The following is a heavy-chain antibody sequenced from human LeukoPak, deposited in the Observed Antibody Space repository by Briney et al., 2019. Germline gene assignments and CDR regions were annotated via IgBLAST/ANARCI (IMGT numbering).Heavy chain of an antibody. CDR3: AKSGGNVQVTPLDY. J-gene: IGHJ4*02. CDR1: GFTFSSYA. D-gene: IGHD4-23*01. CDR2: IFGSGSST. Sequence: GGSLRLSCAASGFTFSSYAMSWVRQAPGKGLEWVSSIFGSGSSTYYADSLKGRFPIFRDNSKNTLYLQINSLRAEDTAVYYCAKSGGNVQVTPLDYWGQGTLVTVSS. V-gene: IGHV3-23*01.